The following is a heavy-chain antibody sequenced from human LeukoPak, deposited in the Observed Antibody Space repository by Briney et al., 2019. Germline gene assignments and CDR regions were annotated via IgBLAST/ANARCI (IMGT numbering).Heavy chain of an antibody. D-gene: IGHD5-18*01. J-gene: IGHJ4*02. CDR3: ARLGDGYAY. CDR1: GFTFSIYW. CDR2: IWYDGSNK. V-gene: IGHV3-33*08. Sequence: GGSLRLSCAASGFTFSIYWMSWVRQAPGKGLEWVAVIWYDGSNKYYADSVKGRFTISRDNSKDTLYLQMNSLRAEDTAVYYCARLGDGYAYWGQGTLVTVSS.